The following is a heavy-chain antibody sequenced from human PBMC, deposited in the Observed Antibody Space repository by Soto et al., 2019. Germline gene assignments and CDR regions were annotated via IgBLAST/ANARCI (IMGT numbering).Heavy chain of an antibody. CDR2: INAGNGNT. CDR1: GFTFTNSA. D-gene: IGHD2-15*01. V-gene: IGHV1-3*01. J-gene: IGHJ4*02. Sequence: ASVKVSCKASGFTFTNSAMHWVRQAPGQRLEWMGWINAGNGNTKYSQKFQGRVTITRDTSASTAYMELSSLRSEDTAVYYCARDTMVALDYWGQGTLVTVSS. CDR3: ARDTMVALDY.